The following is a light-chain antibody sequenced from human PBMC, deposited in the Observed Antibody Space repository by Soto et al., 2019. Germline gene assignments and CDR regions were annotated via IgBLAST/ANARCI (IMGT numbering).Light chain of an antibody. CDR1: TGAVTSDYY. CDR3: LLFYGGVWV. CDR2: STT. J-gene: IGLJ3*02. Sequence: QTVVTQEPSLTVSPGGTVTLTCASNTGAVTSDYYPNWFQQKPGQAPRTLVYSTTYKHSWTPARFSGSLLGDKAALTLSGVQPEDEAEYYCLLFYGGVWVFGGGTKLTVL. V-gene: IGLV7-43*01.